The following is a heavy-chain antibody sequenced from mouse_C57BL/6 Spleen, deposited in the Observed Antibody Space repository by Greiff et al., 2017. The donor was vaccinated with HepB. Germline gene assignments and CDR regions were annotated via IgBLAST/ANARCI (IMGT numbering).Heavy chain of an antibody. J-gene: IGHJ1*03. CDR1: GFTFSDYG. V-gene: IGHV5-17*01. CDR3: ARPWDAYFDV. CDR2: ISSGSSTI. D-gene: IGHD4-1*01. Sequence: DVHLVESGGGLVKPGGSLKLSCAASGFTFSDYGMHWVRQAPEKGLEWVAYISSGSSTIYYADTVKGRFTISRDNAKNTLFLQMTSLRSEDTAMYYCARPWDAYFDVWGTGTTVTVSS.